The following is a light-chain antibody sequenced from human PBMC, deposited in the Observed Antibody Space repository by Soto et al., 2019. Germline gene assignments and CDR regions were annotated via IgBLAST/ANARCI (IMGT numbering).Light chain of an antibody. J-gene: IGLJ1*01. CDR1: SSDVGGYNY. CDR2: EVT. Sequence: QSALTQPPSASGSPGQSVTISCIGTSSDVGGYNYVYWYQQHPGKAPKLMIYEVTKRPSGVPDRFSGSKSGNTASLTVSGLQAEDEADYYCSSYADSNSYVFGTGTKVTVL. V-gene: IGLV2-8*01. CDR3: SSYADSNSYV.